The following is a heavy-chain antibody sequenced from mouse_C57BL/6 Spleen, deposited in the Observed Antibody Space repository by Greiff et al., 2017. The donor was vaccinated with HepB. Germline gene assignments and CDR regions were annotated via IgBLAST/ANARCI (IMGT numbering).Heavy chain of an antibody. Sequence: VNVVESGAELARPGASVKLSCKASGYTFTSYGISWVKQRTGQGLEWIGEIYPRSGNTYYNEKFKGKATLTADKSSSTAYMELRSLTSEDSAVYFCARGDGNYVDYAMDYWGQGTSVTVSS. V-gene: IGHV1-81*01. D-gene: IGHD2-1*01. CDR2: IYPRSGNT. J-gene: IGHJ4*01. CDR1: GYTFTSYG. CDR3: ARGDGNYVDYAMDY.